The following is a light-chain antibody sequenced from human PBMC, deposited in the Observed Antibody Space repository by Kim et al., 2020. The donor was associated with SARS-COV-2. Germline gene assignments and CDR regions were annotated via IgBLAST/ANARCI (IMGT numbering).Light chain of an antibody. CDR3: QQYDSSPFT. CDR2: DVA. V-gene: IGKV1-5*01. CDR1: QGITSW. J-gene: IGKJ3*01. Sequence: GDRVTFTCRASQGITSWLAWYQQRPGKAPKLLIYDVASLESGVPSRFSGSGSGTEFTLTISSLQPDDFATYYCQQYDSSPFTFGPGTKV.